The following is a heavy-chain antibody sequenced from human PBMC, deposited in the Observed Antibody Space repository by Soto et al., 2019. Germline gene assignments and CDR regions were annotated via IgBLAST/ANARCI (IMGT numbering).Heavy chain of an antibody. CDR1: GGTFSSYA. CDR2: IIPIFGTA. V-gene: IGHV1-69*01. CDR3: AGDGLQWGLHDYYYYYGMDV. J-gene: IGHJ6*02. Sequence: QVQLVQSGAEVKKPGSSVKVSCKASGGTFSSYAISWVRQAPGQGLEWMGGIIPIFGTANYAQKFQGKVTITAEESTSTAYMEMGSRRSEDTAVYYCAGDGLQWGLHDYYYYYGMDVWGQGTTVTVSS. D-gene: IGHD3-10*01.